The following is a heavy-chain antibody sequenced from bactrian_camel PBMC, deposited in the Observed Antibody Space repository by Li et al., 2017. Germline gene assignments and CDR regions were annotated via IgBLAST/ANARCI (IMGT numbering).Heavy chain of an antibody. Sequence: HVQLVESGGGSALAGGSVRLSCAASGYTFNTYSWFRQAPGQEREGVAAIDTGDGSAYYADSVKGRFTISRDNAKNTLYLQLNSLKTEDTAMYYCQKDVLHRGQGTQVTVS. V-gene: IGHV3S1*01. D-gene: IGHD2*01. CDR3: QKDVLH. CDR1: GYTFNTYS. J-gene: IGHJ4*01. CDR2: IDTGDGSA.